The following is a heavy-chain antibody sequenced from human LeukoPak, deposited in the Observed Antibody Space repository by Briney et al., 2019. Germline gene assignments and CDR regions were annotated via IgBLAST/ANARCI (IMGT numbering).Heavy chain of an antibody. CDR3: ARDLAAMVTNGFDI. V-gene: IGHV1-46*01. CDR2: INPSSGNT. Sequence: ASVKVSCRSSGYTFTRYYLHWVRQAPGQGLDWMGMINPSSGNTTYAQKFQGRVTVTRDTSTRTVYMEMSSLRSEDTAVYYCARDLAAMVTNGFDIWGRGTMITVSS. J-gene: IGHJ3*02. CDR1: GYTFTRYY. D-gene: IGHD5-18*01.